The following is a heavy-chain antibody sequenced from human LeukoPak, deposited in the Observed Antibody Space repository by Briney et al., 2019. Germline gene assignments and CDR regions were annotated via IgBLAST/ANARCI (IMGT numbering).Heavy chain of an antibody. CDR1: GFTFSSYG. J-gene: IGHJ5*02. Sequence: GRSLRLSCAASGFTFSSYGMHWVRQAPGKGLEWVAVIWNDGTNKDYADSVKGRFTISRDNSKNTLYLQMNSLRAEDTAVYYCARDVVDTAMSGHWFDPWGQGTLVTVSS. CDR2: IWNDGTNK. V-gene: IGHV3-33*01. CDR3: ARDVVDTAMSGHWFDP. D-gene: IGHD5-18*01.